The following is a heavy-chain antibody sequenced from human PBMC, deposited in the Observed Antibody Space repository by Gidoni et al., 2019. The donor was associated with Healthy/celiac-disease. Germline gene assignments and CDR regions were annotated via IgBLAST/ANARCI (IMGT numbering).Heavy chain of an antibody. CDR1: GGSFSGYY. V-gene: IGHV4-34*01. CDR3: ARTHYGDY. CDR2: INHSGST. J-gene: IGHJ4*02. Sequence: QVQLQQWGAGLLKPSETLSLTCAVYGGSFSGYYWSWIRQPPGKGLEWIGEINHSGSTNYNPSLKSRVTISVDTSKNQFSLKLSSVTAADTAVYYCARTHYGDYWGQGTLVTVSS.